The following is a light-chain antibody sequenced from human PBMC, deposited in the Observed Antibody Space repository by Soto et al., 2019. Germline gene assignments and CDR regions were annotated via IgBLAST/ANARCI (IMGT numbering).Light chain of an antibody. V-gene: IGLV2-14*03. J-gene: IGLJ1*01. Sequence: QSALTQPASVSASPGQSITISCSGTSSDVGGYNYVSWYQQHPGKAPRVLIYDVSNRPSGVSNRFSGSKSGNTATLTISGLQAEDEADYYCSSYTSDNTYVFAAGTKVTVL. CDR1: SSDVGGYNY. CDR2: DVS. CDR3: SSYTSDNTYV.